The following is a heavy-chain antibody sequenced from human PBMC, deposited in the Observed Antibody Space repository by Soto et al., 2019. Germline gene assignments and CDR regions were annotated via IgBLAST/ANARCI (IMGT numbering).Heavy chain of an antibody. CDR3: ARHNYGSGSTYFDY. CDR2: IYYSGST. J-gene: IGHJ4*02. V-gene: IGHV4-59*08. D-gene: IGHD3-10*01. Sequence: QVQLQESGPGLVKPSETLSLTCTVSGGSISSYYWSWIRQPPGKGLEWIGYIYYSGSTNYNPSLKSRVTIYVDTSKNQFSLKLNSMTAADTAVYYCARHNYGSGSTYFDYWGQGTLVTVSS. CDR1: GGSISSYY.